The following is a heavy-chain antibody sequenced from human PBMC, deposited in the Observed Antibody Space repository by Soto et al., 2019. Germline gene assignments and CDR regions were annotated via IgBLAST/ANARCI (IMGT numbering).Heavy chain of an antibody. CDR3: ARPVFSGTDGYCSGGSCYTDYYYGMDV. CDR2: INSDGSST. J-gene: IGHJ6*02. V-gene: IGHV3-74*01. D-gene: IGHD2-15*01. Sequence: GGSLRLSCAASGFTFSSYWMHWVRQAPGKGLVWVSRINSDGSSTSYADSVKGRFTISRDNAKNTLYLQMNSLRAEDKAVYYCARPVFSGTDGYCSGGSCYTDYYYGMDVWGQGTTVTVSS. CDR1: GFTFSSYW.